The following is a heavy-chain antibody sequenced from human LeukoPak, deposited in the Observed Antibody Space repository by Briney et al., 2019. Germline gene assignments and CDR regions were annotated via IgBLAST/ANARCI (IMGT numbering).Heavy chain of an antibody. V-gene: IGHV3-7*01. D-gene: IGHD1-7*01. J-gene: IGHJ4*02. CDR3: AREDDWNYEDY. CDR2: IKQDGSEK. CDR1: GFTFSSYA. Sequence: GGSLRLSCAASGFTFSSYAMSWVRQAPGKGLEWVANIKQDGSEKYYVDSVKGRFTISRDNAKNSLYLQMNSLRAEDTAIYYCAREDDWNYEDYWGQGTLVTVSS.